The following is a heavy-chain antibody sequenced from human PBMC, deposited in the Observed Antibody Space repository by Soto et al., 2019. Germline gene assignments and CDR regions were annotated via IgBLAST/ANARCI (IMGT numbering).Heavy chain of an antibody. V-gene: IGHV4-39*01. CDR2: IYYSGST. Sequence: PSETLSLTCTVSGCSISSSGYYWGWTRQPPGKGLEWIGNIYYSGSTNYNPSLKSPVTISVDTSKNQFALKVSSVTAADTAVYYCARRSYYGSGSIFDYWGQGTLVTVSS. D-gene: IGHD3-10*01. CDR3: ARRSYYGSGSIFDY. J-gene: IGHJ4*02. CDR1: GCSISSSGYY.